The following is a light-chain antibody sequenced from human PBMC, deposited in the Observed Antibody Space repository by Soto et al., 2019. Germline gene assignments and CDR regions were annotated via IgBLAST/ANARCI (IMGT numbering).Light chain of an antibody. Sequence: QSVLTQTPSVSGAPGQRVTISCTGSSSNIGGGYDVHWYQQLPGTAPKLLVYGNINRPSRVPDRFSGSKSDTSASLAITGLQAEDEADYYCQSYDSSLSAWVFGGGTKLTVL. CDR2: GNI. CDR1: SSNIGGGYD. J-gene: IGLJ3*02. V-gene: IGLV1-40*01. CDR3: QSYDSSLSAWV.